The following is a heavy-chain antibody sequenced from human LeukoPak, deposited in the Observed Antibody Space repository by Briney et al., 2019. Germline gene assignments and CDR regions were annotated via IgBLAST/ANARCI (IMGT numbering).Heavy chain of an antibody. Sequence: PGRSLRLSCAASGFTFSSYGIHWVRQAPGKGLEWVAVIWYDGSKKYYADSVKGRFTISRDNSKNTLYLQMNSLRAEDTVVYYCAKARVVALAAFDIWGQGTLVTVSS. CDR3: AKARVVALAAFDI. V-gene: IGHV3-33*06. J-gene: IGHJ3*02. CDR1: GFTFSSYG. CDR2: IWYDGSKK. D-gene: IGHD2-15*01.